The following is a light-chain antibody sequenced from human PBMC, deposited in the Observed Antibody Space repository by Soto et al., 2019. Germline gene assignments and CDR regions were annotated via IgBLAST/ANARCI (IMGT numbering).Light chain of an antibody. CDR2: EVT. Sequence: QSALTQPASVSGSPGQSITISCTGTSSDVATYNLVSWYQQRPGTAPQLIIYEVTKRPSGVSTRFSGSQSGNTASLTISGLQADDEADHYCCSRVFGGGTKLTVL. CDR1: SSDVATYNL. V-gene: IGLV2-23*02. J-gene: IGLJ3*02. CDR3: CSRV.